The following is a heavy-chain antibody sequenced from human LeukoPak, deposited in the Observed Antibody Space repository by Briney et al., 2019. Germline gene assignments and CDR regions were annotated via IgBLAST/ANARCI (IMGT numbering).Heavy chain of an antibody. CDR2: ISAYNGNT. V-gene: IGHV1-18*01. CDR3: ARVRAPGDYYYYYMDV. Sequence: ASVKVSCKASGYTFTSYGISWVRQAPGQGLEWMGWISAYNGNTNYAQKLQGRVTMTPDTSTSTAYMELRSLRSDDTAVYYCARVRAPGDYYYYYMDVWGKGTTVTVSS. J-gene: IGHJ6*03. CDR1: GYTFTSYG. D-gene: IGHD3-10*01.